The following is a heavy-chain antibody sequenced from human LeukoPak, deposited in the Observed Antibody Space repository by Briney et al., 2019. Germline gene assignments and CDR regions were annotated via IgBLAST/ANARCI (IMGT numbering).Heavy chain of an antibody. CDR3: ARHSRTVGSVGIDP. Sequence: SETLSLTCTVSGGSISSSGYYWGWIRQPPGKGLEWIGNIYYTGSTYYYPSLKSRVTISVDTSKNQFSLKLSSVTAADTAVYYCARHSRTVGSVGIDPWGQGTLVTVSS. CDR2: IYYTGST. D-gene: IGHD4-23*01. V-gene: IGHV4-39*01. J-gene: IGHJ5*02. CDR1: GGSISSSGYY.